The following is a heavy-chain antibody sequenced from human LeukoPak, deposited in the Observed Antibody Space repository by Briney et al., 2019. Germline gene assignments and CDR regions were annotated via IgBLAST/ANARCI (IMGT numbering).Heavy chain of an antibody. CDR1: GGSISSYY. CDR2: IYYSGST. D-gene: IGHD3-10*01. Sequence: SETLSLTCTVSGGSISSYYWSWIRQPPGKGLESIGYIYYSGSTNYNPSLKSRVTISVDTSKNQFSLKLSSVTAADTAVYYCARVSRFYGSGSRKPAFDYWGQGTLVTVSS. V-gene: IGHV4-59*12. J-gene: IGHJ4*02. CDR3: ARVSRFYGSGSRKPAFDY.